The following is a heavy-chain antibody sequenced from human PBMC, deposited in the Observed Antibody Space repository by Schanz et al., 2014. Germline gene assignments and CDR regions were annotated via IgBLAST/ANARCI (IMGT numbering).Heavy chain of an antibody. CDR1: GFSFSTYA. Sequence: EVQLVESGGGLAQPGGSLRLSCAASGFSFSTYAMNWVRQAPGKGLECVSGISGGGGSAYYADSVKGRFTISRDNSKNTLYLQMSSLRAEDTAVYYCAKGRGSWGYFFDYWGQGTLVTVSS. D-gene: IGHD6-13*01. CDR2: ISGGGGSA. J-gene: IGHJ4*02. CDR3: AKGRGSWGYFFDY. V-gene: IGHV3-23*04.